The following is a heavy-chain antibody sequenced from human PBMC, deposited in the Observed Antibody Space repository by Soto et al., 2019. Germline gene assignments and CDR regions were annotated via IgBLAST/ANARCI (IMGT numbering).Heavy chain of an antibody. CDR2: ISGSGGST. D-gene: IGHD3-22*01. CDR3: XNCRDRGGYSYNCYDMDV. V-gene: IGHV3-23*01. J-gene: IGHJ6*02. Sequence: HPGGSLRLSCAASGFTFSSYAMSWVRQAPGKGLEWVSAISGSGGSTYYADSVKGRFTISRDNSKNTXXXXXXXXXXXXTAVYYCXNCRDRGGYSYNCYDMDVWGQGTTVTVSS. CDR1: GFTFSSYA.